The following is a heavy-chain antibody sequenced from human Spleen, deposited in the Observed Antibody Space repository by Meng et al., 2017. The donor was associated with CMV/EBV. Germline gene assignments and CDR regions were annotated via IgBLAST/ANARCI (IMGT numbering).Heavy chain of an antibody. CDR3: AKRLGSSRGSDY. V-gene: IGHV3-23*01. CDR2: ISGSGGSI. J-gene: IGHJ4*02. Sequence: GESLKISCAASGFTFSSYAMSWVRQAPGKGLEWVSAISGSGGSIYYTDSVKGRFTLSRDNSKNTLYLQLNSLRAEDTAVYYCAKRLGSSRGSDYWGQGTLVTVSS. D-gene: IGHD2-2*01. CDR1: GFTFSSYA.